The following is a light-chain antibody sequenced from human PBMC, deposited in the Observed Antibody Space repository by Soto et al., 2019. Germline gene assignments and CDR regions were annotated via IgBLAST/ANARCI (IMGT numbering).Light chain of an antibody. CDR1: QSISNW. CDR2: MAS. Sequence: DIAMTQSPSTLSASVGDRVSITCRASQSISNWLAWYQQKPGKAPKLLIYMASTLEKGVPSRFIGSGSETEFTLTITSPQPDDFATYYCQQYKTFPWTFGQGTKVEIK. CDR3: QQYKTFPWT. V-gene: IGKV1-5*03. J-gene: IGKJ1*01.